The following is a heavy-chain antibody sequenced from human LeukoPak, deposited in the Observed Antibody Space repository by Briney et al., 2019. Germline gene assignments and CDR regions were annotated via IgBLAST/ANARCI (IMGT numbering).Heavy chain of an antibody. D-gene: IGHD2-8*01. CDR2: IYSGGST. V-gene: IGHV3-53*01. Sequence: GESLRLSCAASGFTVSSNYMSWVRQAPGKGLEWVSFIYSGGSTYSADSVKGRFTISRDNSKNTLYLQMNAVRAEDTAVYYCARDKRYCTSGRCWGVQFGPWGQGTLVTVSS. CDR3: ARDKRYCTSGRCWGVQFGP. J-gene: IGHJ5*02. CDR1: GFTVSSNY.